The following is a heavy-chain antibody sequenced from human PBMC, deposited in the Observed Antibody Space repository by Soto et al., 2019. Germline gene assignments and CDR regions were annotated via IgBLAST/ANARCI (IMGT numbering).Heavy chain of an antibody. Sequence: QVQLQESGPGLVKPSGTLSLTCAVSGGSVDNGYGWSWVRQPPGKGLEWIGEIHHTGSTNYNPSLKRRVTISQDKSKTHFSLKLSSVTAADTAVYFCARARLEIRLKRVYYYGMDVWGQGTTVTVSS. D-gene: IGHD1-1*01. CDR1: GGSVDNGYG. J-gene: IGHJ6*02. V-gene: IGHV4-4*02. CDR2: IHHTGST. CDR3: ARARLEIRLKRVYYYGMDV.